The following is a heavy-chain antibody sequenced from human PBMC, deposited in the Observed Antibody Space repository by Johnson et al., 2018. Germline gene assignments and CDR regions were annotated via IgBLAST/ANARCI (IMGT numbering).Heavy chain of an antibody. CDR2: ISSDEKRK. CDR3: VPEGPRHCFDY. J-gene: IGHJ4*02. V-gene: IGHV3-30*04. Sequence: VQLLETGGGVVQPGRSLRLSCAASGFTFSTYAMHWVRQVPGRGLEWVAVISSDEKRKYYADSVKGRFTISRENSRNTLYLQMTSLRPDDTAVYYCVPEGPRHCFDYWGQGTLVTVSS. CDR1: GFTFSTYA.